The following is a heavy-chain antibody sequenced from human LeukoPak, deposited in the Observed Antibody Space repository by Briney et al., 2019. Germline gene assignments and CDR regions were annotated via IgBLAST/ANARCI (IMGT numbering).Heavy chain of an antibody. Sequence: GASVKVSCKASGYTFSSYVMHWVRQAPGQSLEWMGWINAGNGNTEYAQKFQGRVTITRDTSASTAYMKLNSLRSEDTAVYYCARDTFGTSRPIEYWGQGTLVTVSS. D-gene: IGHD2/OR15-2a*01. CDR1: GYTFSSYV. V-gene: IGHV1-3*01. CDR2: INAGNGNT. CDR3: ARDTFGTSRPIEY. J-gene: IGHJ4*02.